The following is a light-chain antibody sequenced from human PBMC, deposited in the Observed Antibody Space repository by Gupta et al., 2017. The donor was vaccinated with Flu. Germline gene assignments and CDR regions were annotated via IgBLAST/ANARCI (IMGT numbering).Light chain of an antibody. Sequence: PGKTAMITCSGDAVAKKYAYWYQQKPGQAPVLVIYKDSERPAGIPERFSGSSSGTTVTLTISGGQAEDEADYYCQSADSSGTYVFGTGTKVTVL. CDR2: KDS. CDR3: QSADSSGTYV. CDR1: AVAKKY. V-gene: IGLV3-25*03. J-gene: IGLJ1*01.